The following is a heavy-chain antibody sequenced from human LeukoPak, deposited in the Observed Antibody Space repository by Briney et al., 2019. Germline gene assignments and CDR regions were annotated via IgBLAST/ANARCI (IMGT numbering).Heavy chain of an antibody. CDR3: ARDLGRLERQSDLDY. Sequence: GGSLRLSCAASGFTFSSYSMNWVRQAPGKGLEWVSSISGDSTYIYNAGSVKGRFTISRDNAQASLYLQMIGLRADDTAVYYCARDLGRLERQSDLDYWGQGTLVIVSS. V-gene: IGHV3-21*01. J-gene: IGHJ4*02. CDR1: GFTFSSYS. CDR2: ISGDSTYI. D-gene: IGHD1-1*01.